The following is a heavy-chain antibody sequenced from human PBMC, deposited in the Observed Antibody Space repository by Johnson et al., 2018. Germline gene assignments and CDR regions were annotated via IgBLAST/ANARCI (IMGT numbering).Heavy chain of an antibody. CDR1: RITFSSYS. J-gene: IGHJ6*03. V-gene: IGHV3-48*01. Sequence: VQLVQSGGGVVQPGRSLRLSCAASRITFSSYSMNWVRQAPGKGLEWVSYISSSSSTIYYADSVKGRFTIPRDKAKNSLYLQMNSLRTEDTAVHYCARAERQYVLVPPALPNYYYYYMDVWGKGTTVTVSS. CDR2: ISSSSSTI. D-gene: IGHD2-2*01. CDR3: ARAERQYVLVPPALPNYYYYYMDV.